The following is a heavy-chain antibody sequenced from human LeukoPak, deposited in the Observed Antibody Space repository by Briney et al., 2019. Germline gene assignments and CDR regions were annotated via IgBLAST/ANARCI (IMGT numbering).Heavy chain of an antibody. J-gene: IGHJ4*02. CDR2: MNPNSGNT. Sequence: ASVKVSCKASGYTFTSYDINWVRQATGQGLEGMGWMNPNSGNTGYAQKFQGRVTMTRNTSISTAYMELSSLRSEDTAVYYCARGRDYYDSSGYYPTYDYWGQGTLVTVSS. CDR3: ARGRDYYDSSGYYPTYDY. V-gene: IGHV1-8*01. D-gene: IGHD3-22*01. CDR1: GYTFTSYD.